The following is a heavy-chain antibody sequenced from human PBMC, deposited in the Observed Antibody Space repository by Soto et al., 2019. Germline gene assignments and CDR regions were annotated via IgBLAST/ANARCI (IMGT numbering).Heavy chain of an antibody. CDR2: IIPILGIA. CDR1: GGTFSNYA. V-gene: IGHV1-69*04. J-gene: IGHJ6*02. CDR3: ARDGVVPAAKPYYYYYGMDV. D-gene: IGHD2-2*02. Sequence: ASVKVSCKASGGTFSNYAITWVRQAPGQGLEWMGRIIPILGIANYAQKFQGRVTITADKSTSTAYMELSSLRSEDTAVYYCARDGVVPAAKPYYYYYGMDVWGQGTTVTVSS.